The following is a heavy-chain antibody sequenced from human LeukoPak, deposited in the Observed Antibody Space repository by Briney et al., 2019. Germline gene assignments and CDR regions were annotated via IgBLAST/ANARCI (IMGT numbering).Heavy chain of an antibody. V-gene: IGHV4-59*08. D-gene: IGHD3-22*01. CDR1: GGSISSYY. CDR2: IYYSGST. CDR3: ARHGYDSSGYYSSFDP. J-gene: IGHJ5*02. Sequence: PSETLSLTCTVSGGSISSYYWSWIRQPPGKGLEWIGYIYYSGSTNYNPSLKSRVTISVDTSKNQFSLKLSSVTAADTAVYYCARHGYDSSGYYSSFDPWGQGTLVTVSS.